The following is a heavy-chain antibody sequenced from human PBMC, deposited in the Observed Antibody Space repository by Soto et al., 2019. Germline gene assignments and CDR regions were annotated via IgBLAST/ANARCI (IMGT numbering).Heavy chain of an antibody. Sequence: QVQLVESGGGVVQPGRSLRLSCAASGFTFSSYAMHWVRKAPGKGLEWVAVISYDGSNKYYADSVKGRFTISRDNSKNTLYLQMNSLRAEDTAVYYCARFKGCSGGSCYPYFDYWGQGTLVTVSS. CDR2: ISYDGSNK. D-gene: IGHD2-15*01. CDR3: ARFKGCSGGSCYPYFDY. V-gene: IGHV3-30-3*01. J-gene: IGHJ4*02. CDR1: GFTFSSYA.